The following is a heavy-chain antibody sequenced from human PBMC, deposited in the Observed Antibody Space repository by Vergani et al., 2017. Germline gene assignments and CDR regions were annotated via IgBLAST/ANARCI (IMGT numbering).Heavy chain of an antibody. V-gene: IGHV3-30*01. D-gene: IGHD2-15*01. CDR2: ISYDGSNK. Sequence: QVQLVESGGGVVQPGRSLRLSCAASGFTFSSYAMHWVRQAPGKGLEWVAVISYDGSNKYYADSVKGRFTISSDNSKNTLYLQMNSLSAEDTAVYYCAGVRDRIVDAFDFWGQGTMVTVSS. CDR1: GFTFSSYA. CDR3: AGVRDRIVDAFDF. J-gene: IGHJ3*01.